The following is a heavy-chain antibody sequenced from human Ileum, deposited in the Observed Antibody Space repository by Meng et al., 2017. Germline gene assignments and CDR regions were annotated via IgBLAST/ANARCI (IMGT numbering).Heavy chain of an antibody. D-gene: IGHD4-17*01. CDR2: IYYRGTT. V-gene: IGHV4-39*02. CDR3: ARGTDYGDSYYFDF. CDR1: SGSLTSSGSY. J-gene: IGHJ4*01. Sequence: QLQLQVSGPGLIEPSETLSLTCVVSSGSLTSSGSYWGWVRQSSGKGLEWIATIYYRGTTYYNPSLKSRVTISIDTSKSQVSLEMASVVAADSGLFYCARGTDYGDSYYFDFWGPGFLVTVSS.